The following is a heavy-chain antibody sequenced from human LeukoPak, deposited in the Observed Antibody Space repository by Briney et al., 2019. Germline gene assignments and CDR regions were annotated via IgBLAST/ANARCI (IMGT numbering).Heavy chain of an antibody. CDR2: IYSGGST. Sequence: GGSLRLSCAASGFTVSSNYMSWVRQAPGKGLEWVSVIYSGGSTYYADSVKGRFTISRDNSKNTLYLQMNSLRAEDTAVYYCARAGETYYYDSPGAFDIWGQGTMVTVS. J-gene: IGHJ3*02. CDR1: GFTVSSNY. V-gene: IGHV3-66*01. CDR3: ARAGETYYYDSPGAFDI. D-gene: IGHD3-22*01.